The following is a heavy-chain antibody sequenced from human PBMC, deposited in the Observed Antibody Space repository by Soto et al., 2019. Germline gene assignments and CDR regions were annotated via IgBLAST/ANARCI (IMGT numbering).Heavy chain of an antibody. V-gene: IGHV1-69*13. CDR1: GGTFSSYA. CDR3: ARAGYYDSSGYSVYGMDV. D-gene: IGHD3-22*01. CDR2: IIPIFGTA. Sequence: RASVKVSCKASGGTFSSYAISWVRQAPGQGLEWMGGIIPIFGTANYAQKFQGRVTITADESTSTAYMELSSLRSEDTAVYYCARAGYYDSSGYSVYGMDVWGQGTTVTVSS. J-gene: IGHJ6*02.